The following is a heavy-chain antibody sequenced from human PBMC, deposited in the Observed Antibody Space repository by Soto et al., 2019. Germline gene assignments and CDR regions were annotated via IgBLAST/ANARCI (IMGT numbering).Heavy chain of an antibody. Sequence: QITLKESGPTLVKPTQTLTMTCTVSGFSVSTRGVGVGWIRQPPGKALEWVALIYWDGDDRYSPSLKSRLTTTKDTAKNLVVLTMTNMDPADTATYSGARQRSGGRDFDYWGQGSLVTVSS. V-gene: IGHV2-5*02. J-gene: IGHJ4*02. CDR3: ARQRSGGRDFDY. CDR2: IYWDGDD. D-gene: IGHD1-1*01. CDR1: GFSVSTRGVG.